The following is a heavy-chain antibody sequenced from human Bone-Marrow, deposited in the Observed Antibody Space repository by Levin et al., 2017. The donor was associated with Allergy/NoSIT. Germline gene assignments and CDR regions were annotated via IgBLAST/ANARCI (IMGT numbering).Heavy chain of an antibody. J-gene: IGHJ4*02. D-gene: IGHD5-12*01. V-gene: IGHV3-23*01. CDR1: GFTFSSSA. CDR2: VIGSIDST. CDR3: VKGGYSGYDTVFDS. Sequence: GGSLRLSCAVSGFTFSSSAMSWVRQTPGKGLEWVSAVIGSIDSTYYADSVKGRFTISRDSSKNSLYLQMNSLRAEDTALYYCVKGGYSGYDTVFDSWGQGTLVTVSP.